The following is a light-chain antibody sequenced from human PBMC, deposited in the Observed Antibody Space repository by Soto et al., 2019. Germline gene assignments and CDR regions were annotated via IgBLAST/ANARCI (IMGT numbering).Light chain of an antibody. CDR1: QSISSW. CDR3: KQYNNFWT. Sequence: DIQMTQSPSALSASVGDRVTITCRASQSISSWLAWYQQKPGKAPRLLIYDASYLERGVPSRFSGSGSGTEFTLPISALQPDDLGTYYCKQYNNFWTSGPGTKVEI. CDR2: DAS. V-gene: IGKV1-5*01. J-gene: IGKJ1*01.